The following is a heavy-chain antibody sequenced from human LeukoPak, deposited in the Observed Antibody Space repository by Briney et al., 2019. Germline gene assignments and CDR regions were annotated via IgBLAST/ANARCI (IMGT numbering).Heavy chain of an antibody. CDR2: IYYSGST. D-gene: IGHD6-19*01. Sequence: SETLSLTCTVSGGSISSSSYYWGWIRQPPGKGLEWIGSIYYSGSTYYNPSLKSRVTISVDTSKNQFSLKLSSVTAADTAVYYCARRAVAGSTGTFNYWGQGTLVTVSS. V-gene: IGHV4-39*01. CDR1: GGSISSSSYY. CDR3: ARRAVAGSTGTFNY. J-gene: IGHJ4*02.